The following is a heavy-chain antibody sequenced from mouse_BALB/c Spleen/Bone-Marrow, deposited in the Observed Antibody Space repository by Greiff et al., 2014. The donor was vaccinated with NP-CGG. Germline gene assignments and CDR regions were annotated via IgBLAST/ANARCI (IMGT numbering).Heavy chain of an antibody. CDR2: IAPGSGST. V-gene: IGHV1S41*01. D-gene: IGHD2-10*02. J-gene: IGHJ3*01. CDR1: GYTFTSYW. Sequence: DLVKPGASVKLSCKASGYTFTSYWINWKKQRPGQGLEWIGRIAPGSGSTYYNEMFKGKATLTVDTSSSTAYIQLSSLSSEDSAVYFCARGYGNSAWFAYWGQGTLVTVSA. CDR3: ARGYGNSAWFAY.